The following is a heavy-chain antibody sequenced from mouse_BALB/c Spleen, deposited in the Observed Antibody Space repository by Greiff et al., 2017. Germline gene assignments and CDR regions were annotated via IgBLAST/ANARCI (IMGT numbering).Heavy chain of an antibody. Sequence: EVKVVESGGGLVKPGGSLKLSCAASGFAFSSYDMSWVRQTPEKRLEWVAYISSGGGSTYYPDTVKGRFTISRDNAKNTLHLQMSSLKSEDTAMYYCARAGYYFDYWGQGTTLTVSS. D-gene: IGHD4-1*01. V-gene: IGHV5-12-1*01. J-gene: IGHJ2*01. CDR1: GFAFSSYD. CDR2: ISSGGGST. CDR3: ARAGYYFDY.